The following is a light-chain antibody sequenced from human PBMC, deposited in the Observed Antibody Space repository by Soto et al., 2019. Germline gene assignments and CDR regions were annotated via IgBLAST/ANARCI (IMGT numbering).Light chain of an antibody. V-gene: IGKV1-5*03. Sequence: DIQMTQSPSTLSASVGDRVTITCRASQSISSWLAWYQQKPGTAPKLLIYGASTLESGVPSRFSGIRSGTEFTLTVSSLQPDDFATSYCQQYNHSFRYTFGQGTKLEIK. J-gene: IGKJ2*01. CDR3: QQYNHSFRYT. CDR1: QSISSW. CDR2: GAS.